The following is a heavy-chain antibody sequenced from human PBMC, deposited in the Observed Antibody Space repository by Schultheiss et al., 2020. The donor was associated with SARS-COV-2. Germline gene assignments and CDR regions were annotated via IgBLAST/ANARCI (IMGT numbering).Heavy chain of an antibody. J-gene: IGHJ6*02. V-gene: IGHV3-33*08. D-gene: IGHD3-3*01. CDR2: IWYDGSNK. CDR1: GFTFSSYS. Sequence: GGSLRLSCAASGFTFSSYSMNWVRQAPGKGLEWVAVIWYDGSNKYYADSVKGRFTISRDNSKNTLYLQMNSLRAEDTAVYYCARESAYWSGYSLLKYYYGMDVWGQGTTVTVSS. CDR3: ARESAYWSGYSLLKYYYGMDV.